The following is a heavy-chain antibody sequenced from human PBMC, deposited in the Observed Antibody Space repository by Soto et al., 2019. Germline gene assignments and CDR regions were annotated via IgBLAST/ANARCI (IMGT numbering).Heavy chain of an antibody. J-gene: IGHJ4*02. CDR1: GFTFSSYS. D-gene: IGHD6-19*01. V-gene: IGHV3-48*02. CDR2: ISYGVSII. CDR3: ARDQGSGWENDY. Sequence: EVQLVESGGGLVQPGGSLRLSCAASGFTFSSYSMNWVRQAPGKGLEWVSYISYGVSIIYYADSVKGRFTISRDDAKNSLYLQMNSLRDEDTAVYYCARDQGSGWENDYWGQGTMVTVSS.